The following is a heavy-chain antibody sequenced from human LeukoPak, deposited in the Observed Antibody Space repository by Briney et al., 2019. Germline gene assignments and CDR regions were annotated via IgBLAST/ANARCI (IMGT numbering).Heavy chain of an antibody. CDR2: INPNSGGT. J-gene: IGHJ3*02. CDR1: GYTFTGYY. Sequence: ASVKVSCKASGYTFTGYYMHWVRQAPGQGLEWMGWINPNSGGTNYAQKFQGRFSMTRDTSISTAYMELSRLRSDDTAVYYCARRAREYSHDAFDIWGQGTMVTVSS. V-gene: IGHV1-2*02. CDR3: ARRAREYSHDAFDI. D-gene: IGHD5-18*01.